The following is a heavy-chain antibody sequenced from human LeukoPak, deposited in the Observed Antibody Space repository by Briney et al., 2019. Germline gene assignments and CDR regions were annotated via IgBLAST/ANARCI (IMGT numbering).Heavy chain of an antibody. D-gene: IGHD6-13*01. CDR2: VSSDGNNK. V-gene: IGHV3-30-3*01. CDR1: GFTFSNYA. CDR3: ARSGSSSSWYENY. J-gene: IGHJ4*02. Sequence: PGGSLRLSCAASGFTFSNYAMHWVRQAPGKGLEWVAVVSSDGNNKYYADSVKGRFTISRDNSKDTLYLQMNSLRVEDTAVYYCARSGSSSSWYENYWGQGTLVTVSS.